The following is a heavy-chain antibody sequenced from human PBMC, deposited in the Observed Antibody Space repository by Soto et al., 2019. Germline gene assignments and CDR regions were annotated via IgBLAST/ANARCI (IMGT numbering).Heavy chain of an antibody. Sequence: SETLSLTSTVSGGSISSGDYYWSWIRQPPGKGLEWIGEINHSGSTNYNPSLKSRVTISVDTSKNQFSLKLSSVTAADTAEYYCASGLMGELELFWFDPWGQGTLVTVSS. V-gene: IGHV4-39*07. CDR2: INHSGST. CDR3: ASGLMGELELFWFDP. D-gene: IGHD1-7*01. J-gene: IGHJ5*02. CDR1: GGSISSGDYY.